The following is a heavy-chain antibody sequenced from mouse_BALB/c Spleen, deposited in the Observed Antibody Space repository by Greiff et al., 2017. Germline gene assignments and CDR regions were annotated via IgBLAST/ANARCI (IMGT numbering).Heavy chain of an antibody. CDR2: ISSGSSTI. D-gene: IGHD4-1*01. CDR1: GFTFSSFG. J-gene: IGHJ4*01. Sequence: EVKLVESGGGLVQPGGSRKLSCAASGFTFSSFGMHWVRQAPEKGLEWVAYISSGSSTIYYADTVKGRFTISRDNPKNTLFLQITSLRSEDTAMYYCARDWYAMDYWGQGTSVTVSS. V-gene: IGHV5-17*02. CDR3: ARDWYAMDY.